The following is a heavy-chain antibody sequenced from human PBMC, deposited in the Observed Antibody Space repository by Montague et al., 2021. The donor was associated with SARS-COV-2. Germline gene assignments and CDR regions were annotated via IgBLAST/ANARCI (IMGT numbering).Heavy chain of an antibody. V-gene: IGHV3-9*01. CDR3: AKGEIGSGWYGAFDI. Sequence: SLRLSCAASGFTFDDYAMHWVRQAPGKGLEWVSGISWNSGNKGYADSVKGRFTISRDNAKNTLYLQMNSLRAEDTALYYCAKGEIGSGWYGAFDIWGQGTMVTVSS. J-gene: IGHJ3*02. CDR2: ISWNSGNK. CDR1: GFTFDDYA. D-gene: IGHD6-19*01.